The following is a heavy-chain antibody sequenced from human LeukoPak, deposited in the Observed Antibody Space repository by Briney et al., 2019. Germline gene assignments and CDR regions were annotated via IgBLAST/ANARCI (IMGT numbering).Heavy chain of an antibody. V-gene: IGHV1-2*02. Sequence: ASVKVSCKASGYTFTGYYMHWVRQAPGQGLGWMGWINPNSGGTNYAQKFQGRVTMTRDTSISTAYMELSRLRSDDTAVYYCARENDYYDSSGYAGFDYWGQGTLVTVSS. D-gene: IGHD3-22*01. CDR2: INPNSGGT. J-gene: IGHJ4*02. CDR1: GYTFTGYY. CDR3: ARENDYYDSSGYAGFDY.